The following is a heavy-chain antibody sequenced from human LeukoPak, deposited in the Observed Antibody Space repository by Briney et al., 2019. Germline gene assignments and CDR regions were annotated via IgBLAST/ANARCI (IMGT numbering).Heavy chain of an antibody. V-gene: IGHV3-7*01. CDR3: AREGGDAFDI. D-gene: IGHD3-16*01. CDR2: IKQDGSEK. CDR1: GFTFSGYW. Sequence: GGSLRLSCAASGFTFSGYWMSWVRQAPGKGLEWVANIKQDGSEKYYVDSVKGRFTISRDNAKNSLYLQMNSLRAEDTAVYYCAREGGDAFDIWGQGTMVTVSS. J-gene: IGHJ3*02.